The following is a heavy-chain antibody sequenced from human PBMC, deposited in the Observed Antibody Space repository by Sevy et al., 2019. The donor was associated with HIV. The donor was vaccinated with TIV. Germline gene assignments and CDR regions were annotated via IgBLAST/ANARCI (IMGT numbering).Heavy chain of an antibody. CDR1: GFSFSTYA. Sequence: GGSLRLSCAASGFSFSTYAMSWVRQAPGKGLEWVSVINGSGGGTYYGDSVKGRFTISRDNSKNTLYLQMNSLRAEDTAVYYCAKDQGGDLLGYFDYWGQGTLVTVSS. J-gene: IGHJ4*02. V-gene: IGHV3-23*01. CDR3: AKDQGGDLLGYFDY. CDR2: INGSGGGT. D-gene: IGHD1-26*01.